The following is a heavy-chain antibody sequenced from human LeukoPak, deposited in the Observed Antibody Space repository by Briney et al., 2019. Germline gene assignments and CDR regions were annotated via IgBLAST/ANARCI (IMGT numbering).Heavy chain of an antibody. V-gene: IGHV1-69*13. J-gene: IGHJ4*02. CDR1: GGTFSSYT. Sequence: SVKVSCKASGGTFSSYTITWVRQAPGQGLEWMGGIIPTFGTANYAQKFQGRVTITADESTRTAYMELSSLRSEGTAVYYCAREYTGVAGPDLPLVYWGQGTLVTVSS. CDR2: IIPTFGTA. D-gene: IGHD6-19*01. CDR3: AREYTGVAGPDLPLVY.